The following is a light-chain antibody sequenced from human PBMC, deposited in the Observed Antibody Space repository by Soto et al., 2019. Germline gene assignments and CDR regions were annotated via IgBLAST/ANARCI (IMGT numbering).Light chain of an antibody. J-gene: IGKJ4*01. CDR1: QSVLYSSNNKNY. Sequence: DIVMTQSPDSLAVSLGERATINCKSCQSVLYSSNNKNYLAWYQQKPGQPPKLLIYWASTRESGVPDRFSGSGSGTDFTLTISSLQAEDVAVYYCQQYYSTSLTFGGGTKVEIK. V-gene: IGKV4-1*01. CDR2: WAS. CDR3: QQYYSTSLT.